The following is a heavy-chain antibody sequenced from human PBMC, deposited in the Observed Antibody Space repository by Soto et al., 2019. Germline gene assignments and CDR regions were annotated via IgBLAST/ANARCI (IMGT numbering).Heavy chain of an antibody. J-gene: IGHJ6*03. CDR3: ARHRGREYYYMDV. Sequence: SETLSLTCTVSGGSISSYYWSWIRQPPGKGLEWIGYIYYSGSTNYNPSLKSRVTISVDTSKNQFSLKLSSVTAADTAVYYCARHRGREYYYMDVWGKGTTVTVSS. CDR2: IYYSGST. V-gene: IGHV4-59*08. CDR1: GGSISSYY.